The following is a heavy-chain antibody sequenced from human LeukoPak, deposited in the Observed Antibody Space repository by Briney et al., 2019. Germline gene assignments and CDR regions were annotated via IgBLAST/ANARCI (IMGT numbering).Heavy chain of an antibody. J-gene: IGHJ4*02. CDR3: ARGIAVVNDY. V-gene: IGHV4-34*01. CDR2: INHSGST. D-gene: IGHD6-19*01. Sequence: SETLSLTCAVYGGSFSGYYWSWIRQPPGKGLEWIGEINHSGSTNYNPSLKRRVTISVDTSKNQFSLKLSSVTAADTAVYYCARGIAVVNDYWGQGTLVTVSS. CDR1: GGSFSGYY.